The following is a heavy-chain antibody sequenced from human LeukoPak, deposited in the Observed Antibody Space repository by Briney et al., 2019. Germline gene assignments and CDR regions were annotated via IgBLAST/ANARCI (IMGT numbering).Heavy chain of an antibody. J-gene: IGHJ6*04. V-gene: IGHV3-7*01. CDR3: AELGITMIGGV. CDR2: IKQDGSEK. Sequence: GGSLRLSCAASGFTFSTHWMRWVRQAPGKGLEWVASIKQDGSEKNYVDSVKGRFTISRDNAKNSLYLQMNSLRAEDTAVYYCAELGITMIGGVWGKGTTVTISS. D-gene: IGHD3-10*02. CDR1: GFTFSTHW.